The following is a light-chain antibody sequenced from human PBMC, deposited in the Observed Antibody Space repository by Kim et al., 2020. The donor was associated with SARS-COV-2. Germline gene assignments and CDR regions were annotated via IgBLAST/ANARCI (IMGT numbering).Light chain of an antibody. CDR1: QSVGTN. Sequence: SPRERATLSCRASQSVGTNVAWYQQKPGQAPQRLIYGASTRAAGIPARFSGSGSGTEFTLTISSLQSEDLAVYSCQQYDDWPPWTFGQGTKVDIK. V-gene: IGKV3-15*01. CDR2: GAS. J-gene: IGKJ1*01. CDR3: QQYDDWPPWT.